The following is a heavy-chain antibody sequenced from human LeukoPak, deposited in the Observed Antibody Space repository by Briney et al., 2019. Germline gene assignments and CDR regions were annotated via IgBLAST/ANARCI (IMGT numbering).Heavy chain of an antibody. V-gene: IGHV3-53*01. CDR2: IYSGGST. D-gene: IGHD4-17*01. CDR3: ARVDYGDSYYFDY. CDR1: GFTFSSYW. Sequence: GGSLRLFCAASGFTFSSYWMSWVRQAPGKGLEGVSVIYSGGSTYYADSVKGRFTISIDNFKNTLYLQMNRLRAEDTAVYYCARVDYGDSYYFDYWGQGTLVTVSS. J-gene: IGHJ4*02.